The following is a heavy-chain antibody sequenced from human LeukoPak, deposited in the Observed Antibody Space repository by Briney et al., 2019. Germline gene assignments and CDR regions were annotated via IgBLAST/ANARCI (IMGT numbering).Heavy chain of an antibody. D-gene: IGHD3-9*01. V-gene: IGHV4-34*01. CDR1: GGSFSGYY. CDR3: ARGAHYDILTGGFDY. CDR2: INHSGST. J-gene: IGHJ4*02. Sequence: PSETLSLTCAVYGGSFSGYYWSWIRQPPGKGLEWIGEINHSGSTNYNPSLKSRVTISVDTSKNQFSLKLSSVTAADTAVYYCARGAHYDILTGGFDYWGQGTLVTVSS.